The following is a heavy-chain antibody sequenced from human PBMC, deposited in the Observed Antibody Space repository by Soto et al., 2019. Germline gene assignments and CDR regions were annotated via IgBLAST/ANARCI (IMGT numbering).Heavy chain of an antibody. CDR1: GFTVSSFG. CDR2: LSSNGIGT. Sequence: GGSLRLSCAGSGFTVSSFGMHWVRQAPGKGLEHVSTLSSNGIGTYYADSVKGRFTFSRDTSKNTLYLQMSSLRTEDTAVYYCVKDMGQAAVGIRYPYGLDVWGLGTTVTVSS. D-gene: IGHD6-13*01. CDR3: VKDMGQAAVGIRYPYGLDV. V-gene: IGHV3-64D*06. J-gene: IGHJ6*02.